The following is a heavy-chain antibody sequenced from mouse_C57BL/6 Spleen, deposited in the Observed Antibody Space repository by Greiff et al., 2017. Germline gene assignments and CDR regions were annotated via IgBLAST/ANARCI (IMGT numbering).Heavy chain of an antibody. Sequence: VQLQQSGPELVKPGASVKISCKASGYTFTDYNMNWVKQRNGKSLEWIGVINPNCGSTSYNQKFKGKATLTVDQSSSTAYMQLNSLTSEDSAVXYCSRHHFYSSGYPSFDYWGQGTSLTVSS. J-gene: IGHJ2*02. CDR3: SRHHFYSSGYPSFDY. D-gene: IGHD3-1*01. V-gene: IGHV1-39*01. CDR2: INPNCGST. CDR1: GYTFTDYN.